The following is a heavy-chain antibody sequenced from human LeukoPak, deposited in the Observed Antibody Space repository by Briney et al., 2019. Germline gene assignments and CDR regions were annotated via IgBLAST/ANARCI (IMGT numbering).Heavy chain of an antibody. CDR1: GYTFTGYY. V-gene: IGHV1-2*02. Sequence: GASVKVSCKASGYTFTGYYMHWVRQAPGQGLEWMGWINPNSGGTNYAQKFQGRVTMTRDTSISTAYMELSRLRSDDTAVYYCARVAGSYTRGWFDPWGQGTLVTVSS. J-gene: IGHJ5*02. D-gene: IGHD1-26*01. CDR2: INPNSGGT. CDR3: ARVAGSYTRGWFDP.